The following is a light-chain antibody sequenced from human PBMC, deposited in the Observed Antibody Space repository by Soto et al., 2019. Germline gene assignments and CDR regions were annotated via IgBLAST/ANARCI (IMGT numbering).Light chain of an antibody. CDR1: SSDVGGYDH. J-gene: IGLJ2*01. CDR3: CSYAGSSTLGV. Sequence: QSALTQPPSASGSPGQSVTIPCTGTSSDVGGYDHVSWYQQHPGKAPKLMIYEVTKRPAGVPDRFSGSKSGNTASLTVSGLQAEDEADYYCCSYAGSSTLGVFGGGTKLTVL. V-gene: IGLV2-8*01. CDR2: EVT.